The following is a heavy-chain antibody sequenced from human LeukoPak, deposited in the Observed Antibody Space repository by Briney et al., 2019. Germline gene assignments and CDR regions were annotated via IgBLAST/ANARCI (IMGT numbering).Heavy chain of an antibody. D-gene: IGHD4-17*01. CDR1: GGSISSYY. Sequence: PSETLSLTCTVSGGSISSYYWSWIRQPPGKGLEWIGYIYYSGSTNYNPSLKSRVTISVDTSKNQFSLKLSSVTAADTAVYYCARAMTHDYGDLGNWFDPWGQGTLVTVSS. CDR2: IYYSGST. CDR3: ARAMTHDYGDLGNWFDP. J-gene: IGHJ5*02. V-gene: IGHV4-59*01.